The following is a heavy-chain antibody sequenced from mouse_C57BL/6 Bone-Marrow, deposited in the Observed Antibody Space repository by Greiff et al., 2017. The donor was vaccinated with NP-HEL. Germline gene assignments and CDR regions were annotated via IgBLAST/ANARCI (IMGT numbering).Heavy chain of an antibody. Sequence: EVQLQQSGAELVRPGASVKLSCTASGFNIKDDYMHWVKQRPEQGLEWIGWIDPENGDTEYASQFQGKATITADTSSNTAYLQLSSLTSEDTAVYYCTLIYYGNYSPRGQGTSVTVSS. D-gene: IGHD2-1*01. J-gene: IGHJ4*01. V-gene: IGHV14-4*01. CDR3: TLIYYGNYSP. CDR1: GFNIKDDY. CDR2: IDPENGDT.